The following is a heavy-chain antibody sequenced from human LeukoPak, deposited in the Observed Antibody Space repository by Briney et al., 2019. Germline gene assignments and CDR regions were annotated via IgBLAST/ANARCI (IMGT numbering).Heavy chain of an antibody. D-gene: IGHD1-1*01. CDR1: GGSFSGYY. Sequence: SETLSLTCAVYGGSFSGYYWSWIRQPPGKGLEWIGEINHSGSTNYNPSLKSRVTISVDTSKKQFSLKLSSVTAADTAVYYCARNATGTTSDWEDAFDIWGQGTMVTVSS. J-gene: IGHJ3*02. CDR3: ARNATGTTSDWEDAFDI. CDR2: INHSGST. V-gene: IGHV4-34*01.